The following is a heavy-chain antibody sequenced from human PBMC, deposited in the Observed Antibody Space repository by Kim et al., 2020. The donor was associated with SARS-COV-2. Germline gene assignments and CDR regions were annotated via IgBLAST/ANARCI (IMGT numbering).Heavy chain of an antibody. CDR3: ARDRTTVSTLWFYP. Sequence: ASVKVSCKASGYNFTNYAMNWVRQAPGQGPEWMGWINTNTGNPTYAQGFTGRFVFSLDTSVNTAYLQISGLQPEDTALYYCARDRTTVSTLWFYPWGQGT. CDR2: INTNTGNP. D-gene: IGHD4-4*01. J-gene: IGHJ5*02. V-gene: IGHV7-4-1*02. CDR1: GYNFTNYA.